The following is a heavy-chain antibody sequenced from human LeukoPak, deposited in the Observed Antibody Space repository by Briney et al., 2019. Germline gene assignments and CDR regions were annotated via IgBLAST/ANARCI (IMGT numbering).Heavy chain of an antibody. J-gene: IGHJ6*03. V-gene: IGHV4-59*01. CDR1: GGSISSYY. CDR2: IYYSGST. D-gene: IGHD3-22*01. Sequence: PSETLSLTCTVSGGSISSYYWSWIRQPPGKGLEWIGYIYYSGSTSYNPSLKSRVTISVDTSKNRFSLKLGSVTAADTAVYYCARDHYDSSGYLHYFYYMDVWGKGTTVTVSS. CDR3: ARDHYDSSGYLHYFYYMDV.